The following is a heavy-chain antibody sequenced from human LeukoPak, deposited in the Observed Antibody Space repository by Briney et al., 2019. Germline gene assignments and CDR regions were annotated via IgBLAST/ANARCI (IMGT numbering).Heavy chain of an antibody. CDR1: GFTFSTYW. V-gene: IGHV3-74*01. J-gene: IGHJ4*02. D-gene: IGHD2-8*02. CDR3: ARDQLYCTGGYCYKDY. Sequence: PGRSLRLSCAASGFTFSTYWMHWVRQAPGKGLVWVSRINSGGRSTSYADFVKGRFTISRDNAKNTLYLQMSSLRAEDTAVYYCARDQLYCTGGYCYKDYWGQGTLVTVSS. CDR2: INSGGRST.